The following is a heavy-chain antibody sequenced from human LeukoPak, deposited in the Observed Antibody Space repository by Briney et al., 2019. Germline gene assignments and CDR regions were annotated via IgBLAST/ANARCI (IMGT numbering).Heavy chain of an antibody. Sequence: GGSLRLSCAASGFTFSSYAMNWVRQAPGKGLEWVSGISGSGGSTYYADSVKGRFTISRGNSKNTLFLQMNSLRADDTAVYYCAKDTGYGNFDYWGQGTLVTVSS. CDR2: ISGSGGST. V-gene: IGHV3-23*01. J-gene: IGHJ4*02. CDR3: AKDTGYGNFDY. CDR1: GFTFSSYA. D-gene: IGHD5-18*01.